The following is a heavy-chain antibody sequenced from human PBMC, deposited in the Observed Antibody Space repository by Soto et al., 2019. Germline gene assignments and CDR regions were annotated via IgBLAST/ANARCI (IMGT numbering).Heavy chain of an antibody. Sequence: ASVKVSCKASGYTFTGYYMHWVRQAPGQGLEWMGWINPNSGGTNYAQKFQGWVTMTRDTSISTAYMELSRLRSDDTAVYYYARALFNMGKYYYYYYGMDVWGQGTTVTVSS. CDR1: GYTFTGYY. J-gene: IGHJ6*02. D-gene: IGHD2-21*01. V-gene: IGHV1-2*04. CDR2: INPNSGGT. CDR3: ARALFNMGKYYYYYYGMDV.